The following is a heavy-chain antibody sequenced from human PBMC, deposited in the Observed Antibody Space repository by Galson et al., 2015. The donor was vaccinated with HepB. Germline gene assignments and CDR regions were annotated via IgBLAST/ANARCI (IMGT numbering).Heavy chain of an antibody. CDR3: ARDRLVGNWFDP. J-gene: IGHJ5*02. D-gene: IGHD2-15*01. CDR1: GYTFTSYY. V-gene: IGHV1-46*01. CDR2: INPNGGST. Sequence: SCKASGYTFTSYYMHWVRQAPGQGLEWMGIINPNGGSTTYAQKFQGRVTMTRDTSTSTVYMELSSLRSEDTAVYYCARDRLVGNWFDPWGQGTLVTVSS.